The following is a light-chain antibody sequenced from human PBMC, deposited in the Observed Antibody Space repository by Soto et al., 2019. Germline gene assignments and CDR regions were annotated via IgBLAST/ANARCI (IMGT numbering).Light chain of an antibody. J-gene: IGLJ1*01. CDR2: EVV. Sequence: QSALTQPSSASGSRCQSGTISCTGTKNDIGVYDFVSWYQHHPGKAPRLIIYEVVQRPSGVPDRFSGSKSGNTASLTVSGLQAADEADYFCKSYAGSNTYVFGSGTKVTVL. CDR1: KNDIGVYDF. V-gene: IGLV2-8*01. CDR3: KSYAGSNTYV.